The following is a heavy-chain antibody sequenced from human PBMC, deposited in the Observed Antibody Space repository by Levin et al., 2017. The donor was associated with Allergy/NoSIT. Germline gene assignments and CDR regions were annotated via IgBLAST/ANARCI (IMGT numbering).Heavy chain of an antibody. CDR1: GFMFTNYA. CDR2: ISGSGDST. D-gene: IGHD6-19*01. V-gene: IGHV3-23*01. CDR3: AKMRVAGTDDWYYYGMDD. Sequence: GESLKISCAASGFMFTNYAMSWVRQAPGKGLEWVSAISGSGDSTYYADSVRGRFTISRDKSKNTLYLQMNSLRGEDTAVYYCAKMRVAGTDDWYYYGMDDWGHGTTVTVSS. J-gene: IGHJ6*02.